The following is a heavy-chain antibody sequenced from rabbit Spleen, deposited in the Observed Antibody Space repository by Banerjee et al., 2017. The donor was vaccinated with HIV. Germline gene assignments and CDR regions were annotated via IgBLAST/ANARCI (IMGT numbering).Heavy chain of an antibody. Sequence: QSLEESGGGLVQPEGSLTLTCTASGFSFNDRDVMSWVRQAPGKGLEWIACINTATGKAVYASWAKGRFTISKTSSTTVTLQMTSLTAADTATYFCARDLVGVIGWNFNLWGPGTLVTVS. CDR2: INTATGKA. V-gene: IGHV1S40*01. CDR1: GFSFNDRDV. CDR3: ARDLVGVIGWNFNL. D-gene: IGHD1-1*01. J-gene: IGHJ4*01.